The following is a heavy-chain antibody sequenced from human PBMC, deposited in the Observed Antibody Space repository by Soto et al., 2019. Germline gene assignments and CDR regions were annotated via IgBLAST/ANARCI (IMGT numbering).Heavy chain of an antibody. V-gene: IGHV1-2*06. D-gene: IGHD4-4*01. CDR1: GYTFTYYY. J-gene: IGHJ5*01. CDR3: ARATTDLDS. Sequence: QVQLVQSGAEMRTPGASVKVSCTASGYTFTYYYIHWVRQAPGQGLEWMGRINPDSGDTNYPQKFQGRVTMTSDTSINTAYMELSSLTSDDTAVYYCARATTDLDSWGQGTLVTVAS. CDR2: INPDSGDT.